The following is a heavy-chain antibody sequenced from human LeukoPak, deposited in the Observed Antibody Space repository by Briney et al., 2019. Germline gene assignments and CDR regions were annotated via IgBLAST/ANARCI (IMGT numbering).Heavy chain of an antibody. Sequence: NPSETLSLTCTVSGGSISSYYWSWIRQPPGKGLEWIGYIYYTGSTNYNPSLKSRVTISVDTSKNQFSLKLSSVTAADTAVYYCARALAYYYYMDVWGKGTTVTISS. V-gene: IGHV4-59*01. CDR2: IYYTGST. J-gene: IGHJ6*03. CDR1: GGSISSYY. CDR3: ARALAYYYYMDV.